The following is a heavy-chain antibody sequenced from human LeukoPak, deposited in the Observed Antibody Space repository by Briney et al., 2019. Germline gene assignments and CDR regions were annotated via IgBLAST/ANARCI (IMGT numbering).Heavy chain of an antibody. CDR1: GGSFSANY. CDR2: IYHGGST. V-gene: IGHV4-34*01. CDR3: AGGYSYGYDY. Sequence: SETLSLTCGVYGGSFSANYWSWIRQPPGKGLEWIGSIYHGGSTYYNPSLKSRVTISADTSKNQFSLKLTSVTAADTAVYYCAGGYSYGYDYWGQGTLVTVSS. D-gene: IGHD5-18*01. J-gene: IGHJ4*02.